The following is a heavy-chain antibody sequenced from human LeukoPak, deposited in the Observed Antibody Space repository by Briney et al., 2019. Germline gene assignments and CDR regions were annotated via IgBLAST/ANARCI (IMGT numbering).Heavy chain of an antibody. CDR1: GFAFCSYG. CDR3: ARGGANIGVVPAAISFDY. CDR2: IWYDGSNK. D-gene: IGHD2-2*02. V-gene: IGHV3-33*01. J-gene: IGHJ4*02. Sequence: GRSLRLSCAASGFAFCSYGMHCVREAPGTGLEWVAVIWYDGSNKYSVDSVKGRFTISRDNSKNTLYLQMNSLRAEDTAVDYCARGGANIGVVPAAISFDYWGQGTLVTVSS.